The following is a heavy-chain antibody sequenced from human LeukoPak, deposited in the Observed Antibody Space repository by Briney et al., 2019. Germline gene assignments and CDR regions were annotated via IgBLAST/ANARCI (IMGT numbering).Heavy chain of an antibody. J-gene: IGHJ6*02. CDR2: ISSSSSTI. CDR3: ARDRMGSGWCGDYYYYYGMDV. D-gene: IGHD6-19*01. Sequence: GGSLRLSCAASGFTFSSYSMNWVRQAPGKGLEWVSYISSSSSTIYYADSVKGRFTISRDNAKNSLYLQMNSLRAEDTAVYYCARDRMGSGWCGDYYYYYGMDVWGQGTTVTVSS. CDR1: GFTFSSYS. V-gene: IGHV3-48*04.